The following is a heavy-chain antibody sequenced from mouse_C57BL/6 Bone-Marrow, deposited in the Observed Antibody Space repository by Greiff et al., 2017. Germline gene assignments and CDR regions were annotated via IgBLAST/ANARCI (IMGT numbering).Heavy chain of an antibody. CDR2: ILPGGGST. Sequence: VQLQQSGAELMKPGASVKLSCKATGYTFTGYWIEWVKQRPGHGLEWIGEILPGGGSTNYNEKFKGKATFTADTSSNTAYMQLSSLTTEDSAIYYCARDGYYFYCAMDYWGQGTSVTVSS. J-gene: IGHJ4*01. D-gene: IGHD2-3*01. CDR3: ARDGYYFYCAMDY. V-gene: IGHV1-9*01. CDR1: GYTFTGYW.